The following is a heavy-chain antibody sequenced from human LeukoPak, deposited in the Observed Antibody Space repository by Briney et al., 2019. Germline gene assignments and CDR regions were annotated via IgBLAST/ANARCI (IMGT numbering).Heavy chain of an antibody. CDR3: ARGEAFAFDM. CDR2: INGRDGRT. J-gene: IGHJ3*02. Sequence: PGGSLRLSCAAPGFTFSNYAMGWVRQAPGKGLEWVSSINGRDGRTYYADSVRGRFSISSDNSKNTLFLQMNSLRAEDTAVYYCARGEAFAFDMWGQRTVVTVSS. V-gene: IGHV3-23*01. CDR1: GFTFSNYA.